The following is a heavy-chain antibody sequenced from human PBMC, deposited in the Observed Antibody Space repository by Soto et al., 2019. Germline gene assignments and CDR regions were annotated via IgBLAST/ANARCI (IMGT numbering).Heavy chain of an antibody. CDR2: LDDLDGT. CDR3: ATWLLTEHAYDI. CDR1: GFTVSGKKY. V-gene: IGHV3-53*01. J-gene: IGHJ3*02. D-gene: IGHD1-1*01. Sequence: DVQLVASGGGLIQPGESLRLSCAAFGFTVSGKKYVAWVRQAPGKGLEWVSALDDLDGTYYAYSVKGRFTTSSDSFMTTVYLQMNSLRPDDTAVYYWATWLLTEHAYDIWGQGTMVTVSS.